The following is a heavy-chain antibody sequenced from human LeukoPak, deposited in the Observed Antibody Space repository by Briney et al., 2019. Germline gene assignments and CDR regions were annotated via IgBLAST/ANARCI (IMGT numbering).Heavy chain of an antibody. V-gene: IGHV4-61*02. J-gene: IGHJ6*03. CDR1: GGSITSGSFY. CDR3: ARLRITMIYYYYYYYMDV. D-gene: IGHD3-22*01. CDR2: IYTSGST. Sequence: SQTLSLTCTVSGGSITSGSFYWSWIRQPAGKGLEWIGRIYTSGSTKYNPSLKSRVTISVDTSKNQFSLKLSSVTAADTAVYYCARLRITMIYYYYYYYMDVWGKGTTVTISS.